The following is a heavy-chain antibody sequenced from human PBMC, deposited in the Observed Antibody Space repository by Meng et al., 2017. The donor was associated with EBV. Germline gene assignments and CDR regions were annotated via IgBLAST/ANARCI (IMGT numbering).Heavy chain of an antibody. CDR3: ARAEIAAAGRLDY. D-gene: IGHD6-13*01. CDR2: IIPIFGTA. Sequence: QVQLGRSWGEVKKPWSAVKVSCKASGGTFSSYAISWVRKAPGQGLEWMGGIIPIFGTANYAQKFQGRVTITADKSTSTAYMELSSLRSEDTAVYYCARAEIAAAGRLDYWGQGTLVTVSS. CDR1: GGTFSSYA. J-gene: IGHJ4*02. V-gene: IGHV1-69*06.